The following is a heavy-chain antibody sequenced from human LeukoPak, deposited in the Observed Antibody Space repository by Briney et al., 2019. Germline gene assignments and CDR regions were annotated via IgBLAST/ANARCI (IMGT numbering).Heavy chain of an antibody. Sequence: GGSLRLSCVASGFTFSTYAMSWVRQTPGNGLEWVSAISGSDPGTYYAGSVKGRFTISRDNSRNTLFLQMNSLRAEDTAVYYCAKDIVVVPAAITGVFDPWGQGTLVTVSS. CDR3: AKDIVVVPAAITGVFDP. D-gene: IGHD2-2*01. CDR2: ISGSDPGT. V-gene: IGHV3-23*01. CDR1: GFTFSTYA. J-gene: IGHJ5*02.